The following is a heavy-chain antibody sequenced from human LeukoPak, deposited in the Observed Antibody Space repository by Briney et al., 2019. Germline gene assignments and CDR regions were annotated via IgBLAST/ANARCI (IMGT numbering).Heavy chain of an antibody. CDR2: IISSGSYI. D-gene: IGHD2-2*01. CDR1: GFTFSRDW. CDR3: ARDFGGYCSSSNCYLGWLDY. J-gene: IGHJ4*02. Sequence: GGSLRLSCAASGFTFSRDWMHWVRQAPGKGLEWVSSIISSGSYIYYADSVKGRFTISRDNAKNSLYLQMNSLRAEDTAVYYCARDFGGYCSSSNCYLGWLDYWGQGTLVTVSS. V-gene: IGHV3-21*03.